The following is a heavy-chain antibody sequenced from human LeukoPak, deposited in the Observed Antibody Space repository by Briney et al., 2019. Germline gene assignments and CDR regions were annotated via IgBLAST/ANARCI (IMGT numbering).Heavy chain of an antibody. Sequence: GGSLRLSCAASGFTFSTYTMNWVRQAPGKGLEWVSSISSSSSYIYHADSVKGRFTISRDNAKNSLYLQMNSLRAEDTAVYYCARDMIVVVVAGIDYWGQGTLVTVSS. CDR2: ISSSSSYI. CDR1: GFTFSTYT. D-gene: IGHD2-15*01. J-gene: IGHJ4*02. V-gene: IGHV3-21*01. CDR3: ARDMIVVVVAGIDY.